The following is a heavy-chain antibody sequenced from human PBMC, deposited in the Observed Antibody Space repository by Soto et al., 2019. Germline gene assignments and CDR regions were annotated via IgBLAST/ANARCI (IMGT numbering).Heavy chain of an antibody. Sequence: PGGSLRLSCAASGFTFSSYEMNWVRQAPGKGLEWVSYISSSGSTIYYADSVKGRFTISRDNAKNSLYLQMNSLRAEDTAVYYCAREKQWLVMERAFDIWGQGTMVTVSS. D-gene: IGHD6-19*01. CDR1: GFTFSSYE. V-gene: IGHV3-48*03. J-gene: IGHJ3*02. CDR3: AREKQWLVMERAFDI. CDR2: ISSSGSTI.